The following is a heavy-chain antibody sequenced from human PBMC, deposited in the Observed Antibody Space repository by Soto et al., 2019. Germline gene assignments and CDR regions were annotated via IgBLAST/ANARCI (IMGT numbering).Heavy chain of an antibody. CDR2: IYYSGST. D-gene: IGHD1-7*01. CDR3: ARLKMTGTLDAFDI. Sequence: SETLSLTCTVSGGSISSSSYYWGWIRQPPGKGLEWIGNIYYSGSTYYNPSLKSRVTISVDTSKNQFSLKLSSVTAADTAVYYCARLKMTGTLDAFDIWGQGTMVTVSS. V-gene: IGHV4-39*07. CDR1: GGSISSSSYY. J-gene: IGHJ3*02.